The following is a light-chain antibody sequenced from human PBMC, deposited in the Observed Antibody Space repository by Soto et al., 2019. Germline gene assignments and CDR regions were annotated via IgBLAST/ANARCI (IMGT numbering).Light chain of an antibody. CDR3: ATWDSGLSKLL. CDR1: AYDIGISY. J-gene: IGLJ2*01. Sequence: QAVVTQPPSVSAAPGQSVTISCSGGAYDIGISYVSWYQHFPGAAPKLVIFDTHKRPSGIPDRFSGSKSATSATLGITGLQPGDEADYYCATWDSGLSKLLFGRGTKLTVL. V-gene: IGLV1-51*01. CDR2: DTH.